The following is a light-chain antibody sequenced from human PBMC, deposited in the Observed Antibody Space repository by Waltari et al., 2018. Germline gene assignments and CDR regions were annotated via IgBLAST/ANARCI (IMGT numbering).Light chain of an antibody. CDR1: QSVGGY. CDR2: GAS. J-gene: IGKJ2*01. CDR3: QQRAGWPLYS. Sequence: EIVLTQSPATLYFSPGERATLSCRASQSVGGYLAWYQHKPGQAPRLLISGASNRATGIPARFSGSGSGTDFTLTISSLEPEDFAVYYCQQRAGWPLYSFGQGTRLEI. V-gene: IGKV3-11*01.